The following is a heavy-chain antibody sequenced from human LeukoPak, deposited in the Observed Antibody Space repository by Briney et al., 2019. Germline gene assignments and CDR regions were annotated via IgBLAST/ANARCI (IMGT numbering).Heavy chain of an antibody. D-gene: IGHD5-24*01. J-gene: IGHJ4*02. Sequence: PSETLSLTCTVSGGPISSYYWNWIRQPPGKGLEWIGYIYYSGSTNYNSSLKSRVTISVDTSENQFSLKMSSVTAADTAVYYCARDRRAAGHNLDYWGQGTLVTVSS. CDR3: ARDRRAAGHNLDY. CDR1: GGPISSYY. V-gene: IGHV4-59*01. CDR2: IYYSGST.